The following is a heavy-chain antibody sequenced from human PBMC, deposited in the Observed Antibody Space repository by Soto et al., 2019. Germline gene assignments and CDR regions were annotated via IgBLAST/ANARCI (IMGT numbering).Heavy chain of an antibody. D-gene: IGHD2-2*01. CDR1: GFTFSSYG. J-gene: IGHJ4*02. CDR2: IWYDGSNK. CDR3: ARDPGIVVVPAAVDY. V-gene: IGHV3-33*01. Sequence: QVQLVESGGGVVQPGRSLSLSCAASGFTFSSYGMHWVRQAPGKGLEWVAVIWYDGSNKYYADSVKGRFTISRDNSKNTLYLQMNSLRAEDTAVYYCARDPGIVVVPAAVDYWGQGTLVTVSS.